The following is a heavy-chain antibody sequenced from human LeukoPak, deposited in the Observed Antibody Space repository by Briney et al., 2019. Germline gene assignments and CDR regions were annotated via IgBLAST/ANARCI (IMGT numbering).Heavy chain of an antibody. V-gene: IGHV3-7*01. CDR3: ARDLSAKDDY. Sequence: PGGSLRLSCAASGFTFSSYWMNWVLQAPGKGLEWVANIEQDGSKKYYVDSVKGRFTISRDNAKNSLYLQMNSLRADDTAVYYCARDLSAKDDYWGQGTLVTVSS. CDR2: IEQDGSKK. CDR1: GFTFSSYW. J-gene: IGHJ4*02.